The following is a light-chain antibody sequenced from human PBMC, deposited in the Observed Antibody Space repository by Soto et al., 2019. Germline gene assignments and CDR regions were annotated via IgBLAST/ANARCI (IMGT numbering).Light chain of an antibody. Sequence: QSALTQPASVSGSPGQSITISCTGTSSDVGGYNYVSWYQQHPGKAPKLIIFEVSYRPSGISNRFSASKSGDTASLTISGLQADDEADYYGCSYTDSRTHIFGSGTKVTVL. CDR2: EVS. CDR3: CSYTDSRTHI. V-gene: IGLV2-14*01. CDR1: SSDVGGYNY. J-gene: IGLJ1*01.